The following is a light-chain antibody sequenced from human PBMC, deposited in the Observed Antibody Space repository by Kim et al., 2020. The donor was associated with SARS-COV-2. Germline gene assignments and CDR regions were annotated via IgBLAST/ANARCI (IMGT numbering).Light chain of an antibody. CDR3: ISYTSSTTYV. CDR1: SSDVGGYNF. CDR2: DVT. Sequence: QSVLTQPASVSGSPGQSIIIPCTGTSSDVGGYNFVSWYQQHPGKAPKLIIYDVTQGPSGVSSRFSGSKSGNTAFLTISGLQAEDEAEYFCISYTSSTTYVFGTGTKVTVL. V-gene: IGLV2-14*03. J-gene: IGLJ1*01.